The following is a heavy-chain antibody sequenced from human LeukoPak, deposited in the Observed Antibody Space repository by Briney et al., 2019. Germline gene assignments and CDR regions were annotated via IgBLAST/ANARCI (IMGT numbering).Heavy chain of an antibody. D-gene: IGHD3-10*01. CDR2: FYPGDSDT. CDR1: GYTFTSYW. V-gene: IGHV5-51*01. CDR3: ARHIFYGSGRSYYLDY. J-gene: IGHJ4*02. Sequence: GESLKIYCQTSGYTFTSYWIGWVRLLPGKGLEWMGVFYPGDSDTRYSPSFQGQVTISVDKSISTAYLQWSSLKASDTGMYYCARHIFYGSGRSYYLDYWGQGTLVTVSS.